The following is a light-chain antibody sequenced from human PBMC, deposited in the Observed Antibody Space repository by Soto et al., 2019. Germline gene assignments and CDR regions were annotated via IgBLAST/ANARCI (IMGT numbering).Light chain of an antibody. Sequence: VLTQPPSVSGAPGQRVTISCTGSSSNIGAGYDVHWYQQKPGQAPVLVVYDDSDRPSGIPERFSGSNSGNTATLTISRVEAGDEADYYCQVWDSSSDHLYVFGTGTKLTVL. J-gene: IGLJ1*01. CDR1: SNIGAGYD. CDR2: DDS. CDR3: QVWDSSSDHLYV. V-gene: IGLV3-21*02.